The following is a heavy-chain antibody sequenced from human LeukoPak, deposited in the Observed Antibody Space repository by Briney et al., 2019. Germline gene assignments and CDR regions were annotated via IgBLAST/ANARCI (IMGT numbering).Heavy chain of an antibody. CDR2: IYYSGST. V-gene: IGHV4-59*01. CDR3: ARAARWFDP. Sequence: PSETLSLNCTVSGGSISSYYWSWIRQPPGKGLEWIGYIYYSGSTNYNPSLKSRVTISVDTSKNQFSLKLSSVTAADTAVYYCARAARWFDPWGQGTLGTVSS. CDR1: GGSISSYY. J-gene: IGHJ5*02. D-gene: IGHD2-15*01.